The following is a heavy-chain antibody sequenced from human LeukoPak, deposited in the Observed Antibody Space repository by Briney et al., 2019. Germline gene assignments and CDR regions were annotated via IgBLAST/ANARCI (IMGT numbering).Heavy chain of an antibody. D-gene: IGHD5-12*01. CDR1: GYIFSEHW. CDR2: INYNGSQK. CDR3: ARDHAAPTIIWDH. V-gene: IGHV3-7*01. J-gene: IGHJ4*02. Sequence: GGSLRLSCAGSGYIFSEHWMSWVRLTPGEGLEWVAYINYNGSQKSYADSVRGRFTISRDNARNSLYLVMNSLRADDTAVYYCARDHAAPTIIWDHWGQGTLVTASS.